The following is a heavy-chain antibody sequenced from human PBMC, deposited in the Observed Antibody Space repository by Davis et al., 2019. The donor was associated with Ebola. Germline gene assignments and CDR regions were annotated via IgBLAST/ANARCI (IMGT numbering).Heavy chain of an antibody. D-gene: IGHD3-10*01. CDR2: MNPNSGNT. Sequence: ASVKVSCKASGYTFSGYYIHWVRQAPGQGLEWMGWMNPNSGNTGYAQKFQGRVTMTRNTSISTAYMEVSSLRSEDTAVYYCARAPTWSQINYYCFDCWGQGTLVTVSS. CDR3: ARAPTWSQINYYCFDC. V-gene: IGHV1-8*02. J-gene: IGHJ4*02. CDR1: GYTFSGYY.